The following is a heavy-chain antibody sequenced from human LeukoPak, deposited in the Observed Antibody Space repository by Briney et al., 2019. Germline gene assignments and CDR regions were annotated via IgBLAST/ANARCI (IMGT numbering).Heavy chain of an antibody. CDR2: INPNSGGT. Sequence: GASVKVSCKASGYTFTGYYMHWVRQAPGQGLEWMGWINPNSGGTNYAQKFQGRVTMTRDTSISTAYMELSRLRSDDTAVYYCARRMITFGGVIDLDYWGQGTLVTVSS. J-gene: IGHJ4*02. CDR3: ARRMITFGGVIDLDY. V-gene: IGHV1-2*02. CDR1: GYTFTGYY. D-gene: IGHD3-16*02.